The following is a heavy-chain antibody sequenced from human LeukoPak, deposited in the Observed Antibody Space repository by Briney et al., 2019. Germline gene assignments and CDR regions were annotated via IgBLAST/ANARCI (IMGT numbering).Heavy chain of an antibody. Sequence: QPGGSLRLSCAASGFTFSSYAMSWVRQAPGKGLEWVSAISGSGGSTYYADSVKGRFAISRDNSKNTLYLQMNSLRAEDTAVYYCAKDLTAEPYYDYWGQGTLVTVSS. V-gene: IGHV3-23*01. CDR2: ISGSGGST. J-gene: IGHJ4*02. D-gene: IGHD2-21*02. CDR1: GFTFSSYA. CDR3: AKDLTAEPYYDY.